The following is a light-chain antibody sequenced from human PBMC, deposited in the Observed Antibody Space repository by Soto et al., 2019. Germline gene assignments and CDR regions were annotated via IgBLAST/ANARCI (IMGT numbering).Light chain of an antibody. J-gene: IGLJ2*01. CDR2: EVS. CDR1: SSDVGGYNY. CDR3: ISYTRRGTVV. Sequence: QSALTQPASVSGSPGQSITISCTGTSSDVGGYNYVSWYQQHPGKAPKLMIYEVSNRPSGVSNRFSGSKSGNTASLTISGLQAEDEADYYCISYTRRGTVVFGGGTKLTVL. V-gene: IGLV2-14*01.